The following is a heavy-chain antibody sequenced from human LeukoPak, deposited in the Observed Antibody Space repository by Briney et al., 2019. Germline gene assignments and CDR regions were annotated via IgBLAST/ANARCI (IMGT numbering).Heavy chain of an antibody. J-gene: IGHJ5*02. CDR1: GGTFSSYA. Sequence: ASVKVSCKASGGTFSSYAISWVRQALGQGLEWMGRIIPIFGTANYAQKFQGRVTITTDESTSTAYMELSSLRSEDTAVYYCARDLAEHYGDNWFDPGAREPWSPSPQ. CDR3: ARDLAEHYGDNWFDP. D-gene: IGHD4-17*01. V-gene: IGHV1-69*05. CDR2: IIPIFGTA.